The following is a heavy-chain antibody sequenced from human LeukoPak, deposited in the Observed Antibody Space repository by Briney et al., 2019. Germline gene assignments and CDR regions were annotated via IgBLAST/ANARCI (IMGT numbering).Heavy chain of an antibody. J-gene: IGHJ4*02. CDR1: GGSISSGSYY. V-gene: IGHV4-61*02. Sequence: PSETLSLTCTVSGGSISSGSYYWSWIRQPAGKGLEWIGRIYTSGSTNYNPSLKSRVTISVDTSKNQFSLTLSSVTAADTAVYYCARTITVAGKYYFDYWGQGTLVTVSS. CDR2: IYTSGST. D-gene: IGHD6-19*01. CDR3: ARTITVAGKYYFDY.